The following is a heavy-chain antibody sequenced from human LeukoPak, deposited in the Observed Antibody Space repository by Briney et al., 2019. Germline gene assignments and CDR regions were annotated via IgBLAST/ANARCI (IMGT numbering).Heavy chain of an antibody. J-gene: IGHJ6*03. V-gene: IGHV4-61*02. Sequence: SETLSLTCTVSGASINSGLYYWNWIRQPAGKGLEWIGRINTSGNTNYNPSIKSRVTITVDTSKNQFSLQLRPVTDAETAVDSCARVISSSPSSPPHYYYMDVWGKGTTVTVSS. D-gene: IGHD6-6*01. CDR2: INTSGNT. CDR1: GASINSGLYY. CDR3: ARVISSSPSSPPHYYYMDV.